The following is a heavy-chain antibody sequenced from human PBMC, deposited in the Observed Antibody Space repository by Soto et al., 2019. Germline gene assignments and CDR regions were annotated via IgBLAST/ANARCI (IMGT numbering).Heavy chain of an antibody. CDR2: IIPIFGTA. J-gene: IGHJ6*02. CDR1: GGTFSSYA. Sequence: SVKVSCKASGGTFSSYAISWVRQAPGQGLEWMGGIIPIFGTANYAQKFQGRVTITADESTSTAYMELSSLRSEGTAVYYCASSRGLARGGYYYYGMDVWGQGTTVTVSS. V-gene: IGHV1-69*13. CDR3: ASSRGLARGGYYYYGMDV. D-gene: IGHD3-10*01.